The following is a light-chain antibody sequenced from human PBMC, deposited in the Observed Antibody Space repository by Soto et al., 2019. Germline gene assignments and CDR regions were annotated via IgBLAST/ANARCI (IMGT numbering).Light chain of an antibody. V-gene: IGKV3-15*01. CDR2: GAS. CDR1: QSVSSN. J-gene: IGKJ1*01. Sequence: EIVMTQSPATLSVSPGERATLSCRASQSVSSNLAWYQQKPGQAPRLLIYGASTRATGIPARFSGSGSGTEFTLTMSSLESEDVAVYYCQHYKSWPPWTFGQGTKVEIK. CDR3: QHYKSWPPWT.